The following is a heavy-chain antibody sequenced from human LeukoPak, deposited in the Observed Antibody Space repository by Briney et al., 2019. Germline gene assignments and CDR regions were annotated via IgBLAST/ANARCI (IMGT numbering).Heavy chain of an antibody. D-gene: IGHD2-2*01. CDR3: ARVVLVVPAATIRWFDP. CDR2: IYYSGST. Sequence: SETLSLTCTVSGGSFSSGSYYWSWIRQPPGKGLEWIGYIYYSGSTNYNPSLKSRVTISVDTSKNQFSLKLSSVTAADTAVYYCARVVLVVPAATIRWFDPWGQGTLVTVSS. CDR1: GGSFSSGSYY. J-gene: IGHJ5*02. V-gene: IGHV4-61*01.